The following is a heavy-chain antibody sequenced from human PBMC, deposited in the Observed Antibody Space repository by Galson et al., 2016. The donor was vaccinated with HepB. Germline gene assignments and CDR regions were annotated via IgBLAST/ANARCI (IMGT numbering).Heavy chain of an antibody. Sequence: TLSLTCTVSGGPIITGGYYWSWIRQHPGKGLAWIGYIYYSGTTYYNPSLKSRVTISLDTSKNQFSLKLSSVTAADTAVYYCARFSSRDSGYNEYAFDFWGQGTMVTVSS. J-gene: IGHJ3*01. D-gene: IGHD5-12*01. CDR3: ARFSSRDSGYNEYAFDF. V-gene: IGHV4-31*03. CDR1: GGPIITGGYY. CDR2: IYYSGTT.